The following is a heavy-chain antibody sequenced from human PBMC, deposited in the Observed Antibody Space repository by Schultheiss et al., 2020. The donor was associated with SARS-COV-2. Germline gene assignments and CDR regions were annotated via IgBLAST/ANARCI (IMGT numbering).Heavy chain of an antibody. CDR2: IWYDGSNK. D-gene: IGHD6-19*01. Sequence: GGSLRLSCAASGFTFSSYWMSWVRQAPGKGLEWVAVIWYDGSNKYYADSVKGRFTISRDNSKNTLYLQMNSLRAEDTAVYYCAREGWLDYWGQGTLVTVSS. CDR3: AREGWLDY. V-gene: IGHV3-33*08. CDR1: GFTFSSYW. J-gene: IGHJ4*02.